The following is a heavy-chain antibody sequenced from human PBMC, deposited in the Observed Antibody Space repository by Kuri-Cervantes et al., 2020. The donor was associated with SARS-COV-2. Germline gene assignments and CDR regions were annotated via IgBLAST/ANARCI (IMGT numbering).Heavy chain of an antibody. CDR2: IYYSGST. D-gene: IGHD4-17*01. V-gene: IGHV4-59*12. CDR1: GGSISSYY. J-gene: IGHJ4*02. CDR3: AREDGDYSSHFDY. Sequence: SETLSLTCTVSGGSISSYYWSWIRQPPGKGLEWIGYIYYSGSTNYNPSLKSRVTISVDTSKNQFSLKLSSVTAADTAVYYCAREDGDYSSHFDYWGQGTLVTVSS.